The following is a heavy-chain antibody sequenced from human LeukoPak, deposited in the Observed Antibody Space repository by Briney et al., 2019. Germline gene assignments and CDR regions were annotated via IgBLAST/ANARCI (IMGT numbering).Heavy chain of an antibody. J-gene: IGHJ5*02. CDR3: AREVTMVRGVMEGRWFDP. Sequence: GGSLRLSCAASGFTFSSYAMHWVRQAPGKGLEYVSAISSNGGSTYYANSVKGRFTISRDNSKNTLYLQMDSLRAEDMAVYYCAREVTMVRGVMEGRWFDPWGQGTLVTVSS. CDR2: ISSNGGST. D-gene: IGHD3-10*01. V-gene: IGHV3-64*01. CDR1: GFTFSSYA.